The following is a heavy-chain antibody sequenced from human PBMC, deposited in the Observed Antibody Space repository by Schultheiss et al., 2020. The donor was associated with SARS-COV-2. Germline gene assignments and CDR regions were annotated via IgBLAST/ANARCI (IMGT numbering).Heavy chain of an antibody. CDR2: ISYDGSNK. J-gene: IGHJ4*02. CDR3: ARGRGSGSYPLRF. D-gene: IGHD1-26*01. V-gene: IGHV3-30*04. Sequence: GGSLRLSCAASGFTFSSYAMHWVRQAPGKGLEWVAVISYDGSNKYYADSVKGRFTISRDNSKNTLYLQMNSLRAEDTAVYYCARGRGSGSYPLRFWGQGTLVTVSS. CDR1: GFTFSSYA.